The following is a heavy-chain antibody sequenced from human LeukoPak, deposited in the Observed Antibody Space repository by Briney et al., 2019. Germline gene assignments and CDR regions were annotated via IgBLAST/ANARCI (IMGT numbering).Heavy chain of an antibody. CDR2: INPNSGGT. D-gene: IGHD2-2*01. Sequence: ASVTVSCKASGYTFTGYYMHWVRQAPGQGLEWMGWINPNSGGTNYAQKFQDRVTMTRDTSISTAYMELSRLRSDDTAIHYCARDNSCSSSSCGNSYMDVWGKGTTVTVSS. CDR3: ARDNSCSSSSCGNSYMDV. CDR1: GYTFTGYY. J-gene: IGHJ6*03. V-gene: IGHV1-2*02.